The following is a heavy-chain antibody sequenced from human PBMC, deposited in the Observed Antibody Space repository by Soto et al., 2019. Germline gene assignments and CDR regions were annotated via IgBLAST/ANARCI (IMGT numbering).Heavy chain of an antibody. CDR1: GYIFTGYH. J-gene: IGHJ6*04. CDR2: INPNSGDT. D-gene: IGHD2-2*01. Sequence: ASVNVSCKASGYIFTGYHIHWVRQAPGRGLEWMGWINPNSGDTEYAQNFQGRVTMTRDTSFNLVYMEMSGLMSDDTAVYYCARDAGGTRGFDEREIWGNGTTVTASS. CDR3: ARDAGGTRGFDEREI. V-gene: IGHV1-2*02.